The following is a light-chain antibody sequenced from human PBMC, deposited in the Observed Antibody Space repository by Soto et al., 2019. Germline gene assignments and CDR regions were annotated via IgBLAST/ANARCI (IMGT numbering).Light chain of an antibody. CDR3: QQYGSSPPLT. CDR2: GAS. J-gene: IGKJ4*01. Sequence: EIVLTQSPGTLSLSPGERATLSCRASQSVSSSYLAWYQQKPGQAPRLLIYGASSRATGIPDRFSGSGSGTDFTLTISPLEPEDFAVYYCQQYGSSPPLTFGGGTKVEIK. CDR1: QSVSSSY. V-gene: IGKV3-20*01.